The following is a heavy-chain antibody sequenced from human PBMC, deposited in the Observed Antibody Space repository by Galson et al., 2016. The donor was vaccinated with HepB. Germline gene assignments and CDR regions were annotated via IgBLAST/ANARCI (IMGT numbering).Heavy chain of an antibody. J-gene: IGHJ6*02. CDR2: IMPIFDTT. D-gene: IGHD5-12*01. CDR3: ARSHVDIVGTTLYFYGLDV. V-gene: IGHV1-69*06. Sequence: SVKVSCKASGGIFSSDAVNWVRQAPGQGLEWMGRIMPIFDTTNNTQKFQDRLTITADKSTTTAYMELGSLRYEDTAIYYCARSHVDIVGTTLYFYGLDVWGQGTTVTVSS. CDR1: GGIFSSDA.